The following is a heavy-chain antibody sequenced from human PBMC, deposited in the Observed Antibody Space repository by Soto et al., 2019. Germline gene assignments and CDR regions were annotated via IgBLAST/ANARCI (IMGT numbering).Heavy chain of an antibody. CDR1: GFNLNNYG. D-gene: IGHD3-16*02. CDR3: AKTIGLRLGELSPDN. V-gene: IGHV3-30*18. J-gene: IGHJ4*02. CDR2: TSFDGRKH. Sequence: QVQLVESGGGVVQPGGSLRLSCAASGFNLNNYGIHWVRQAPGKGLEWVAFTSFDGRKHFYPDSLQGRFTISRDNSTNSVYLQMSSLRPEDTAVYYCAKTIGLRLGELSPDNWGQGTLVTVSS.